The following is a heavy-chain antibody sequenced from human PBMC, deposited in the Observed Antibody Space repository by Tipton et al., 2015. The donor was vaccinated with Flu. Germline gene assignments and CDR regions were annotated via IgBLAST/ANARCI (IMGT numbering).Heavy chain of an antibody. Sequence: QLVQSGADVKKPGASVKVSCKASGYTFTGYYIHWVRQAPGQGLEWMGWISPYNGDTNYAQRFQGRLIMTTDTLTTTAYMELRSLRSDDTAVYYCARGSLTAMGSRGNGFDVWGQGTVVTVS. CDR1: GYTFTGYY. V-gene: IGHV1-18*04. J-gene: IGHJ3*01. D-gene: IGHD1-20*01. CDR2: ISPYNGDT. CDR3: ARGSLTAMGSRGNGFDV.